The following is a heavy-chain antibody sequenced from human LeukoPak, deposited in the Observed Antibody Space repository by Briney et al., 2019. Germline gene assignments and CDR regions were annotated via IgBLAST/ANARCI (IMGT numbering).Heavy chain of an antibody. CDR1: GGSFSGYY. D-gene: IGHD3-16*02. Sequence: SETLSLTCAVYGGSFSGYYWSWIRQPPGKGLEWIGEINHSGSTNYNPSLKSRVTISVDTSKNQFSLKLSSVTAADTGVYYCARGLRLPRREWGSYRYPFDYWGQGTLVTVSS. CDR3: ARGLRLPRREWGSYRYPFDY. CDR2: INHSGST. J-gene: IGHJ4*02. V-gene: IGHV4-34*01.